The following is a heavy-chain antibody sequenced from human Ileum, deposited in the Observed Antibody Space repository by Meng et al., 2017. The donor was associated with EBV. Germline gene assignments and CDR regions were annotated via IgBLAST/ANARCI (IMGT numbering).Heavy chain of an antibody. CDR3: ARVGQWLPIDY. Sequence: ELLHESGPGLVKASRTLSLTCAVSGGFMDRRNGWSWVGQPPGKGLEWIGEIYHSGTTNYNPSLKSGVTMSVDKSKNQFSLNLSSVTAADTAVYYCARVGQWLPIDYWGQGTLVTVSS. D-gene: IGHD6-19*01. V-gene: IGHV4-4*02. CDR1: GGFMDRRNG. J-gene: IGHJ4*02. CDR2: IYHSGTT.